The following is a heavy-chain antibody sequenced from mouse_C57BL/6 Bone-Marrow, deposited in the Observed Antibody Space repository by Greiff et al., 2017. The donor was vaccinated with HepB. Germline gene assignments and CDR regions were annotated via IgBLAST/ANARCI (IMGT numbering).Heavy chain of an antibody. CDR2: ISSGSSTI. V-gene: IGHV5-17*01. D-gene: IGHD1-1*01. CDR1: GFTFSDYG. CDR3: ATLVATDAMDY. J-gene: IGHJ4*01. Sequence: DVKLVESGGGLVKPGGSLKLSCAASGFTFSDYGMHWVRQAPEKGLEWVAYISSGSSTIYYADTVKGRFTISRDNAKNTLFLQMTSRRSEDTAMYYGATLVATDAMDYWGQGTSVTVSS.